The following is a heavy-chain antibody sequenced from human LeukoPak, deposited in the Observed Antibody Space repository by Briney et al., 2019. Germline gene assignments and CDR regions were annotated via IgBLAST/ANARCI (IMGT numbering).Heavy chain of an antibody. CDR1: GGSISSYY. CDR3: ARGGRWEGRPHAFDI. D-gene: IGHD1-26*01. J-gene: IGHJ3*02. Sequence: PSETLSLTCTVSGGSISSYYWSWIRQPPGKGLEWIGYIYYSGITNYNPSLKSRVTISVDTSKNQFSLKLSSVTAADTAVYYCARGGRWEGRPHAFDIWGQGTMVTVSS. CDR2: IYYSGIT. V-gene: IGHV4-59*01.